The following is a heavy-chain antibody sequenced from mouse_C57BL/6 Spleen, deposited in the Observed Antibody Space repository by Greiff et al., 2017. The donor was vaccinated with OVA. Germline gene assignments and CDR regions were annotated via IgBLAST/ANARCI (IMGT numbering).Heavy chain of an antibody. J-gene: IGHJ4*01. CDR1: GYTFTDRT. Sequence: VQLQESDAELVKPGASVKISCKVSGYTFTDRTIHWMKQRPEQGLEWIGYIYPRDGSTKYNEKFKGKATLTADKSSSTAYMQLNSLTSEDSAVYFCARSDYYGSSYYAMDYWGQGTSVTVSS. V-gene: IGHV1-78*01. D-gene: IGHD1-1*01. CDR3: ARSDYYGSSYYAMDY. CDR2: IYPRDGST.